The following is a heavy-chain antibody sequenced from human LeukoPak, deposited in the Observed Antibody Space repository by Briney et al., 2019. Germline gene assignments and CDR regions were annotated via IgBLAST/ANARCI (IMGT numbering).Heavy chain of an antibody. D-gene: IGHD2-8*01. V-gene: IGHV3-74*01. Sequence: GGSLRLSCAASGFTFSSYWMNWVRQAPGKGLVWVSRIASDGSSTTYADSVKGRSTISRDNSKNTLYLQMNSLRAEDTAVYYCARGGVSDALDYWGQGTLVTVSS. J-gene: IGHJ4*02. CDR1: GFTFSSYW. CDR3: ARGGVSDALDY. CDR2: IASDGSST.